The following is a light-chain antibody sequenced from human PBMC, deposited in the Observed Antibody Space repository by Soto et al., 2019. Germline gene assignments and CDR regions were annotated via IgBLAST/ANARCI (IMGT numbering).Light chain of an antibody. CDR2: GAS. Sequence: EIVLTQSPCTLSLSQGERATLSFRASQSVSNNYLAWYQQKPGQAPRLLIYGASNRATGIPDRFSGSGSGTDFTLTISRLEPEDFAVYYCQQYGSSGTFGQGTNVDIK. CDR1: QSVSNNY. V-gene: IGKV3-20*01. CDR3: QQYGSSGT. J-gene: IGKJ1*01.